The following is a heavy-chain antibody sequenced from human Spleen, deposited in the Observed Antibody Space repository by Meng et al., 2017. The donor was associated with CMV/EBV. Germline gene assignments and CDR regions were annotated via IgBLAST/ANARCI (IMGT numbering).Heavy chain of an antibody. V-gene: IGHV3-21*01. J-gene: IGHJ4*02. D-gene: IGHD1-26*01. CDR3: ARGGGWEPYFDY. CDR2: ISSSSSYI. CDR1: GFSFSSYS. Sequence: SCAASGFSFSSYSMNWVRQAPGKGLEWVSSISSSSSYIYYADSVKGRFTISRDNAKNSLYLQMNSLRGEDTAVYYCARGGGWEPYFDYWGQGTLVTVSS.